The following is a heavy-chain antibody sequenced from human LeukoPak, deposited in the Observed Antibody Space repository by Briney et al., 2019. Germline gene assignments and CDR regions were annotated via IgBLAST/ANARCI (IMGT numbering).Heavy chain of an antibody. J-gene: IGHJ4*02. CDR2: IYTSGST. CDR1: GGSISSYY. CDR3: ARTSAGCSGGSCYSYFDY. V-gene: IGHV4-4*07. Sequence: SETLSLTCTVSGGSISSYYWSWIRQPAGKGLEWIWRIYTSGSTNYNPSLKSRVTMSVDTSKNQFSLKLSSVTAADTAVYYCARTSAGCSGGSCYSYFDYWGQGTLVTVSS. D-gene: IGHD2-15*01.